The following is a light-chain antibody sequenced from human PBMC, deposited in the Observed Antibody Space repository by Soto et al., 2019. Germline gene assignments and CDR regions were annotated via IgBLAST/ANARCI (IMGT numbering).Light chain of an antibody. J-gene: IGKJ5*01. Sequence: DIQLTQSPSFLSASVGDRVTITCRASQGISSYLAWYQQKPGKAPKLLIYAASTLQSGVPSRFSGSGSGTDFTLTISCLQSEDFATYYCQQYYSYPINFGQGTRLEIK. CDR1: QGISSY. CDR2: AAS. V-gene: IGKV1-9*01. CDR3: QQYYSYPIN.